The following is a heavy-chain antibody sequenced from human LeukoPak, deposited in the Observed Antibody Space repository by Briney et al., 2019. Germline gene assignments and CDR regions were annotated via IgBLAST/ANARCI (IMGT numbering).Heavy chain of an antibody. CDR1: GFTFSSYS. D-gene: IGHD2-2*01. CDR3: ASPYCSSTSCYFRY. J-gene: IGHJ4*02. Sequence: GGSLRLSCAASGFTFSSYSMNWVRQAPGKGLEWVSSISSSSSYIYYADSVKGRFTISRDNAKNSLYLQMNSLRAEDTAVYYCASPYCSSTSCYFRYWGQGTLVTVSS. CDR2: ISSSSSYI. V-gene: IGHV3-21*01.